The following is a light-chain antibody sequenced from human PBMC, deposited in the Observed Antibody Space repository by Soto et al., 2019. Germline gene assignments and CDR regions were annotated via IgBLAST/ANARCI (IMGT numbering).Light chain of an antibody. J-gene: IGKJ1*01. CDR2: GES. CDR1: QSVSSSY. Sequence: EIVLTQSPGTLSLSPGEIATLSCRASQSVSSSYLAWYQQRTGQAPRILIYGESSRATGIPDRLSGSGSGTDLNLTISRLEAEDFAVYDGQKYGSSSWTFGQGTKVDIK. V-gene: IGKV3-20*01. CDR3: QKYGSSSWT.